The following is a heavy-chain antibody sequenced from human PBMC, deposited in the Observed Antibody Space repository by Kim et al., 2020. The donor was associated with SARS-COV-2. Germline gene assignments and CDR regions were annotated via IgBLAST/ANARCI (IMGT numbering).Heavy chain of an antibody. V-gene: IGHV3-23*01. CDR2: IGPSGDTT. Sequence: GSLRLSCAASGFTFSSNAMRWVRQAPGKGLEWVSSIGPSGDTTYYADSVKGRFTISRDNSKNTLYLQMNSLRAEDTAVYYCAARIVVAGGGFWGQGTLVTVSS. D-gene: IGHD6-19*01. CDR1: GFTFSSNA. CDR3: AARIVVAGGGF. J-gene: IGHJ4*02.